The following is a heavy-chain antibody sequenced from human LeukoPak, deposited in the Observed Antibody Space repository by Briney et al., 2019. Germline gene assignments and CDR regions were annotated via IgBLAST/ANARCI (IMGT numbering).Heavy chain of an antibody. CDR1: GGSLSSSSYH. CDR3: ARHFVVVPAAQYTLYNWFDP. CDR2: NYYSRRT. Sequence: SETLSLTCTVSGGSLSSSSYHWGWIRQPPGKGLEWIGSNYYSRRTYYNPSLKSRVTISVHTSKNQFSLKLSSVTAADTAVYYCARHFVVVPAAQYTLYNWFDPWGQGTLVTVSS. V-gene: IGHV4-39*01. D-gene: IGHD2-2*01. J-gene: IGHJ5*02.